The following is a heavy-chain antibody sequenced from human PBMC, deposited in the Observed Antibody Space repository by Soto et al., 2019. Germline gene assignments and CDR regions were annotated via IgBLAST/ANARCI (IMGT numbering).Heavy chain of an antibody. Sequence: QVQLVESGGGVVQPGRSLRLSCAASGFTFSSYGMHWVRQAPGKGLEWVAVISYDGSKKYYADSVKGRFTISRDNSKNTLYLQINRLKVADTAVYYCAKDSYNYGEFDYWGQGTLVTVSS. V-gene: IGHV3-30*18. CDR1: GFTFSSYG. CDR2: ISYDGSKK. CDR3: AKDSYNYGEFDY. J-gene: IGHJ4*02. D-gene: IGHD5-18*01.